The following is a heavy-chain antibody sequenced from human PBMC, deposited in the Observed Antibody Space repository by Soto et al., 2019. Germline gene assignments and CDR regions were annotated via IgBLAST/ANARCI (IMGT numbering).Heavy chain of an antibody. Sequence: AASVKVSCKASGGTFSSYAISWVRQAPGQGLEWMGGIIPIFGTANYAQKFQGRVTITADESTSTAYMELSSLRSEDTAVYYCARSEVDCSGGSCYHRYAFDIWGQGTMVTVSS. CDR1: GGTFSSYA. CDR3: ARSEVDCSGGSCYHRYAFDI. CDR2: IIPIFGTA. D-gene: IGHD2-15*01. V-gene: IGHV1-69*13. J-gene: IGHJ3*02.